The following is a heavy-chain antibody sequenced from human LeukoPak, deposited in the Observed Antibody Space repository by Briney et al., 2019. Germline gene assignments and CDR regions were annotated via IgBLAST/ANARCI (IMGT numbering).Heavy chain of an antibody. CDR2: ISYDGSNK. CDR3: AKDRYGFWSGYDY. Sequence: GGSLRLSCAASGFTFSSYAMHWVRQAPGKGLEWVAVISYDGSNKYYADSVKGRFTISRDNSKNTLYLQMNSLRAEDTAVYYCAKDRYGFWSGYDYWGQGTLVTVSS. J-gene: IGHJ4*02. V-gene: IGHV3-30-3*01. D-gene: IGHD3-3*01. CDR1: GFTFSSYA.